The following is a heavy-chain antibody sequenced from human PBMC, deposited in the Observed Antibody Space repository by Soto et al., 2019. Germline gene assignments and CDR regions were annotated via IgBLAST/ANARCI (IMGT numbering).Heavy chain of an antibody. CDR3: ASSKGCSSTSCYASYYYYYGMDV. V-gene: IGHV1-3*01. CDR1: GYTFTSYA. CDR2: INAGNGNT. Sequence: ASVKASCKASGYTFTSYAMHWVRQAPGQRLEWMGWINAGNGNTKYSQKFEGRVTTTRDTSASTAYMELSSLRSEDTAVYYCASSKGCSSTSCYASYYYYYGMDVWGQGTTVTVSS. D-gene: IGHD2-2*01. J-gene: IGHJ6*02.